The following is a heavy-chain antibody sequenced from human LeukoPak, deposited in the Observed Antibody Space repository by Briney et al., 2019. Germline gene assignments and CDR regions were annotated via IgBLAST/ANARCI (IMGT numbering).Heavy chain of an antibody. CDR2: ITGPGGGT. Sequence: GGSLRLSCAVSGFTFSSYWMHWVRQAPGKGLEWVSTITGPGGGTYYADSVQGRFTISRDNSDNTLYLQMNSLRVEDTALYYCARNDYNTLDYWGQGTLVTVSS. D-gene: IGHD5-24*01. CDR3: ARNDYNTLDY. CDR1: GFTFSSYW. V-gene: IGHV3-23*01. J-gene: IGHJ4*02.